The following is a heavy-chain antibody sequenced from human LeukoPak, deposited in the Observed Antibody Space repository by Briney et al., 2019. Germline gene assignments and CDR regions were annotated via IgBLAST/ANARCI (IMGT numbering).Heavy chain of an antibody. V-gene: IGHV4-34*01. CDR3: ARGKATTVNKNRRAYYFDY. Sequence: SETLSLTCAVYGGSFSGYYWSWIRQPPGKGLEWIGKINHSGSTNYNPSLKSRVTISVDTSKNQFSLKLSSVTATDTAVYYCARGKATTVNKNRRAYYFDYWGQGTLVTVSS. J-gene: IGHJ4*02. CDR1: GGSFSGYY. D-gene: IGHD4-17*01. CDR2: INHSGST.